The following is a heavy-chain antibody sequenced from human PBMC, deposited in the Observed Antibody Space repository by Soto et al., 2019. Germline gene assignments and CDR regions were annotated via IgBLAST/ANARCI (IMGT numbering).Heavy chain of an antibody. CDR1: GFTFSSYA. V-gene: IGHV3-23*01. Sequence: GGSLRLSCAASGFTFSSYAMSWVRQAPGKGLEWVSAISGSGGSTYYADSVKGRFTISRDNSKNTLYLQMNSLRAEDTAVYYCAKSGGPSGEADHFDYWGQGTLVTVSS. CDR3: AKSGGPSGEADHFDY. J-gene: IGHJ4*02. CDR2: ISGSGGST. D-gene: IGHD6-19*01.